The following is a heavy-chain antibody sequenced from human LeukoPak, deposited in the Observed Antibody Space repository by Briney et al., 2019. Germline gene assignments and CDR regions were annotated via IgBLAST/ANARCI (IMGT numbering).Heavy chain of an antibody. V-gene: IGHV4-4*02. J-gene: IGHJ6*03. CDR2: IYHSGST. Sequence: SGTLSLTCAVSGGSISSSNWWSWVRQPPGKGLEWIGEIYHSGSTNYNPSLKRRVTISVDTSKNQLSLKLSSVTPADTAVYYCARGYYGSGSYYRYYYYYYMDVWGKGTTVTVSS. CDR1: GGSISSSNW. CDR3: ARGYYGSGSYYRYYYYYYMDV. D-gene: IGHD3-10*01.